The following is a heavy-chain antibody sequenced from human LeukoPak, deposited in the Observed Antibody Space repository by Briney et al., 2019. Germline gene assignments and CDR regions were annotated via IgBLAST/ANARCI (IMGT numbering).Heavy chain of an antibody. J-gene: IGHJ4*02. CDR2: IYHSGST. CDR3: ARGGLELQGFDY. CDR1: GGSFSGYY. Sequence: SETLSLTCAVYGGSFSGYYWSWIRQPPGKGLEWIGSIYHSGSTYYNPSLKSRVTISVDTSKNQFSLKLSSVTAADTAVYYCARGGLELQGFDYWGQGTLVTVSS. V-gene: IGHV4-34*01. D-gene: IGHD1-7*01.